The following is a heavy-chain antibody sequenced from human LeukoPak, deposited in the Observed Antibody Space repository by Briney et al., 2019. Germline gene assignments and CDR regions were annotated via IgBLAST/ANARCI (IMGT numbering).Heavy chain of an antibody. J-gene: IGHJ4*02. D-gene: IGHD5-12*01. Sequence: PGGSLRLSCVASGFIFNKNWMHWVRQAPGKGLVWVSRIQGDGSNTNYADSVKGRFSISRDNVKNTVYLQLNSLRAEDTGIYYCARGTSAGGPISPFDFWGQGTEVTVSS. V-gene: IGHV3-74*01. CDR1: GFIFNKNW. CDR2: IQGDGSNT. CDR3: ARGTSAGGPISPFDF.